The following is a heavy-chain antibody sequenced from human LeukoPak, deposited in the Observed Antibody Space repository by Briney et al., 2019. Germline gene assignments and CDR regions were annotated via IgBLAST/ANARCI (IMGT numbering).Heavy chain of an antibody. V-gene: IGHV3-7*01. CDR3: AKVAKYYYGSETYYFFEH. J-gene: IGHJ4*02. Sequence: GGSLRLSCAASGFTFTAYAMSWFRQTPEKGLEWVANINQDGSEKYFVDSVKGRFTISRDNAKNSLYLQMNSLRVEDTAVYYCAKVAKYYYGSETYYFFEHWGQGTPVTASS. D-gene: IGHD3-10*01. CDR1: GFTFTAYA. CDR2: INQDGSEK.